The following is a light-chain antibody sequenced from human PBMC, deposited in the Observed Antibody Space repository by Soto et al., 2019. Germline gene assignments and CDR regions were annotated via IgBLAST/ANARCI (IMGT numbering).Light chain of an antibody. Sequence: EIVLTQSPGTLSLSPGETATRSCRASQSVSTNQLAWYQYKRGQAPRLVFHSATTRANAFPSRFSASGSGTDFTLTISRLQPEDFALYYCQVYGILPWTFGHGTKVNIK. CDR3: QVYGILPWT. J-gene: IGKJ1*01. CDR2: SAT. CDR1: QSVSTNQ. V-gene: IGKV3-20*01.